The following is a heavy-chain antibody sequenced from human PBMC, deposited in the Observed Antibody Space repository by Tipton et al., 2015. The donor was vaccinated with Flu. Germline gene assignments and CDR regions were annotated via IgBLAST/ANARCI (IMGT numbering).Heavy chain of an antibody. CDR2: VNHSGGT. Sequence: TLSLTCAVYVGTFSGYYWTWIRQPPGKGLEWIGEVNHSGGTKYNPSLKSRVTLSVDTSKNQFSLKLSFVTAADTAVYYCARRDYSNYVSEPKNWFDPWGQGTLVTVSS. J-gene: IGHJ5*02. CDR1: VGTFSGYY. V-gene: IGHV4-34*01. CDR3: ARRDYSNYVSEPKNWFDP. D-gene: IGHD4-11*01.